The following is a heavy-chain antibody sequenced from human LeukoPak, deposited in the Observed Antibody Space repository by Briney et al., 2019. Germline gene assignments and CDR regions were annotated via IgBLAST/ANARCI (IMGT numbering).Heavy chain of an antibody. V-gene: IGHV4-59*01. D-gene: IGHD2-15*01. CDR3: ARATRGLDY. J-gene: IGHJ4*02. CDR2: IYYSGST. Sequence: SETLSLTCTVSGGSISSYYWSWIRQPPGKGLEWIGYIYYSGSTNYNPSLKSRVTISVDTSKNQFSLKLSSVTAADTAVYYCARATRGLDYWGQGTLVTVSS. CDR1: GGSISSYY.